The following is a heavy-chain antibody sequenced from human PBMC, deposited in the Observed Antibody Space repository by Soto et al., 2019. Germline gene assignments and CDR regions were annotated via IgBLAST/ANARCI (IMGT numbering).Heavy chain of an antibody. CDR1: GGSISSSSYY. D-gene: IGHD3-10*01. Sequence: SETLSLTCTVSGGSISSSSYYWGWIRQPPGKGLEWIGSIYYSGSTYYNPSLKSRVTISVNTSKNQFSLKLSSVTAAGTAVYYCARHQLPITVVRGVMRHYGIALRGQGTTVTV. V-gene: IGHV4-39*01. CDR3: ARHQLPITVVRGVMRHYGIAL. J-gene: IGHJ6*02. CDR2: IYYSGST.